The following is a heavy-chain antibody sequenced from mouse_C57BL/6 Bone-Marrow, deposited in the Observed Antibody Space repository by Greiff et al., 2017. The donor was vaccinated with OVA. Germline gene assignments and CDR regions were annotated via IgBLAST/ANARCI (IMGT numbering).Heavy chain of an antibody. CDR1: GYTFTDYY. CDR2: IYPGSGNT. CDR3: ARSLLCLYAMDY. V-gene: IGHV1-76*01. J-gene: IGHJ4*01. D-gene: IGHD2-10*01. Sequence: VKLVESGAELVRPGASVKLSCKASGYTFTDYYINWVKQRPGQGLEWIARIYPGSGNTYYNEKFKGKATLTAEKSSSTAYMQLSSLTSEDSAVYFCARSLLCLYAMDYWGQGTSVTVSS.